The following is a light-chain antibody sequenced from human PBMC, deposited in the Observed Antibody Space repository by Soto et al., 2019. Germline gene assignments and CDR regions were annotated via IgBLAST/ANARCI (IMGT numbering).Light chain of an antibody. CDR2: DAS. V-gene: IGKV1-5*01. CDR1: QSISSW. CDR3: QQCDSYPYT. J-gene: IGKJ2*01. Sequence: DIEMTQSPSTLSASVGDRVSITCRASQSISSWLAWYQQKPGKAPKLLIYDASSLESGLPSRFSGSGSGTQFTLSISRLHPDDFATYYCQQCDSYPYTFGQGTNLEIK.